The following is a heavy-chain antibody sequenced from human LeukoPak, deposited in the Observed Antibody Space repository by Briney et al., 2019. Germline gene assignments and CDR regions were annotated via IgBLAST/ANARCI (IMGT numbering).Heavy chain of an antibody. J-gene: IGHJ4*02. CDR1: GDSVSSNSAA. CDR3: AREKVLRSYYYDSSGSYYYFDY. Sequence: SQTLSLTCAISGDSVSSNSAAWNWIRQSPSRGLEWLGRTYYGSKWYNDYAVSVKSRITINPDTSKNQFSLQLNSVTPEDTAVYYCAREKVLRSYYYDSSGSYYYFDYWGQGTLVTVSS. CDR2: TYYGSKWYN. D-gene: IGHD3-22*01. V-gene: IGHV6-1*01.